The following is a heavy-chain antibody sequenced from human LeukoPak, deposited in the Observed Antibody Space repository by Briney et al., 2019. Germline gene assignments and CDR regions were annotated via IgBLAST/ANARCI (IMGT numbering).Heavy chain of an antibody. J-gene: IGHJ3*02. CDR3: AREGSSSSGGYAFDI. V-gene: IGHV3-11*06. CDR1: GFTFSDYY. D-gene: IGHD6-6*01. CDR2: ISSSSSYT. Sequence: GGSLRLSCAASGFTFSDYYMSWIRQAPGKGLEWVSYISSSSSYTNYADSVKGRFTISRDNSKNTLYLQMNSLRAEDTAVYYCAREGSSSSGGYAFDIWGQGTMVTVSS.